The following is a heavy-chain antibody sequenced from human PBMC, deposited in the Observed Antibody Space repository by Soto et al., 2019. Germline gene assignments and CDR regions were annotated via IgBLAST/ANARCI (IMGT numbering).Heavy chain of an antibody. Sequence: QVQLQESGPGLVKPSGTLSLTCAVSGGSISSSNWWSWVRQPPGKGLEWIGEIYHSGSTNYNPSPKSRVTISVDNSKNQFSLELSAVTAADTAVYYCAREVLVGATRWFDPWGQGTLVTVSS. D-gene: IGHD1-26*01. J-gene: IGHJ5*02. CDR1: GGSISSSNW. CDR3: AREVLVGATRWFDP. CDR2: IYHSGST. V-gene: IGHV4-4*02.